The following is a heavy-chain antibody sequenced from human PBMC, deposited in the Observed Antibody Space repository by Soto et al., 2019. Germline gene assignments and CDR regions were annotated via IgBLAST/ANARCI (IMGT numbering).Heavy chain of an antibody. CDR3: ARESGSNCSGGSCSGADAFDI. J-gene: IGHJ3*02. CDR2: IIPIFGTA. D-gene: IGHD2-15*01. V-gene: IGHV1-69*01. Sequence: KVSCKASGGTFSSYVISWVRQAPGQGLECMGGIIPIFGTANYAQKFQGRVTITADESTSTAYMELSSLRSEDTAVYYCARESGSNCSGGSCSGADAFDIWGQGTMVTVSS. CDR1: GGTFSSYV.